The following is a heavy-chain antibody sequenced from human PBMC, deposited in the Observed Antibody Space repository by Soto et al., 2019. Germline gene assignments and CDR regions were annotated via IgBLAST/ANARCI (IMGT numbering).Heavy chain of an antibody. CDR2: ISSSSSYI. D-gene: IGHD5-18*01. Sequence: GGSLRLSCAASGFTFSSYSMNWVRQAPGKGLAWVSSISSSSSYIYYADSVKGRFTISRDNAKNSLYLQMNSLRAEDTAVYYCARVSGYSYGTGDYWGQGTLVTVSS. CDR3: ARVSGYSYGTGDY. J-gene: IGHJ4*02. V-gene: IGHV3-21*01. CDR1: GFTFSSYS.